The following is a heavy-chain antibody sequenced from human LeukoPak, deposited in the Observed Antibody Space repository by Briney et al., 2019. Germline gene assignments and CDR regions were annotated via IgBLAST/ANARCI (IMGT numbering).Heavy chain of an antibody. D-gene: IGHD1-26*01. Sequence: GASVKVSCKASGYTFSSYGISWVRQAPGQGLEWMGWISAYNGNTNYAQKFQGRVTMTRDMSTSTVYMELSSLRSEDTAVYYCATMGATDYWGQGTLVTVSS. V-gene: IGHV1-18*01. CDR1: GYTFSSYG. CDR2: ISAYNGNT. J-gene: IGHJ4*02. CDR3: ATMGATDY.